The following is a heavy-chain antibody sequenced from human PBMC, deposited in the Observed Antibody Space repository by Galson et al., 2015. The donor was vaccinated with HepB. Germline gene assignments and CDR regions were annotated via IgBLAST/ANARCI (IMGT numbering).Heavy chain of an antibody. D-gene: IGHD6-13*01. CDR3: ARERPPAFAAAGSFQY. V-gene: IGHV3-21*01. CDR1: GFIFSNYN. J-gene: IGHJ1*01. Sequence: SLRLSCAASGFIFSNYNMNWVRQAPGKGLEWVSSISSSSHYIHYADSVRGRFTISRDNAKNSVHLQMNSLRVEDTAVYYCARERPPAFAAAGSFQYWGQGTLVTVSS. CDR2: ISSSSHYI.